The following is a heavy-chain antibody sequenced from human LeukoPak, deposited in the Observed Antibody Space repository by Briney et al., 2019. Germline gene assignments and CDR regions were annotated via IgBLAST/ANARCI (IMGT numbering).Heavy chain of an antibody. V-gene: IGHV3-49*03. J-gene: IGHJ4*02. Sequence: GGSLRLSCTASGFTFGDYAMSWFRQAPGKGLEWVGFIRSKAYGGTTEYAASVKGRLTISRDDSKSIAYLQMNSLKTEDTAVYYCTRDKSYGVYSYGHYWGQGTLVTVSS. CDR3: TRDKSYGVYSYGHY. CDR1: GFTFGDYA. CDR2: IRSKAYGGTT. D-gene: IGHD5-18*01.